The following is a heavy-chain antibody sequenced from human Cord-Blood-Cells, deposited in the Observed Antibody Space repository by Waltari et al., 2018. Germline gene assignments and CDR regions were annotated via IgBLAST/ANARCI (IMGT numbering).Heavy chain of an antibody. J-gene: IGHJ4*02. CDR3: ATDRITFGGVIGWFDY. CDR2: FDPEDGET. CDR1: GYTLTELS. D-gene: IGHD3-16*02. V-gene: IGHV1-24*01. Sequence: QVQLVQSGAAVKKPGASVKVSCKVSGYTLTELSMHWVRPAPGKGLEWMGGFDPEDGETIYAQKFQGRVTMTEDTSTDTAYMELSSLRSEDTAVYYCATDRITFGGVIGWFDYWGQGTLVTVSS.